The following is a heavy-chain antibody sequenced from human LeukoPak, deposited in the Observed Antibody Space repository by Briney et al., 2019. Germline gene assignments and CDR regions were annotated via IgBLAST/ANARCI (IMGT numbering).Heavy chain of an antibody. CDR3: ARVLSLDVGEDFDY. CDR2: INPSGGST. J-gene: IGHJ4*02. Sequence: GASVKVSCKASGYTFTSYYMHWVRQAPGQGLEWMGIINPSGGSTSYAQKYQGRVTMTRDTSTSTVYMELRSLRSEDTGVYYCARVLSLDVGEDFDYWGQGTLVTVSS. D-gene: IGHD4-17*01. CDR1: GYTFTSYY. V-gene: IGHV1-46*01.